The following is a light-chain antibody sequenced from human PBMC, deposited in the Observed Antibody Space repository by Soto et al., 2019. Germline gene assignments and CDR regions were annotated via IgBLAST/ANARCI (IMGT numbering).Light chain of an antibody. CDR1: QGINSY. V-gene: IGKV1-9*01. J-gene: IGKJ4*01. CDR3: QQVKSFPLT. Sequence: DIQLTQSPSFLSASVGDRVTITCRAYQGINSYLAWYQQKPGKAPKLLIYAASTLQSGVPARFSGSGSGTEFTLTISSLQPDDFATYYCQQVKSFPLTFGGGTKVEIK. CDR2: AAS.